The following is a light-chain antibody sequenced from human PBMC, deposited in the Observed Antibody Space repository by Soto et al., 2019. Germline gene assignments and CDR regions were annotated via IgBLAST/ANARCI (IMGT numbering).Light chain of an antibody. V-gene: IGKV1-17*01. Sequence: QMTQSPSSLSASVGDSVTITCRASQGIRKDLAWYQQKPGKAPQRLIYAASFLQTGVPSRFSGRRSWTEYSISISSLQPAEFATYFCLQQNHFPWTFGQGTKV. CDR2: AAS. CDR3: LQQNHFPWT. CDR1: QGIRKD. J-gene: IGKJ1*01.